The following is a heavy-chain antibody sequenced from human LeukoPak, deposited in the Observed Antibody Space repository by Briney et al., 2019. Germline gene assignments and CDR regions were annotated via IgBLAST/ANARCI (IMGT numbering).Heavy chain of an antibody. V-gene: IGHV3-11*01. CDR3: AREGDYYGSGSYVDY. J-gene: IGHJ4*02. CDR2: ISRSGSTI. Sequence: GGSLRLSCAPSGFTFNVYYMSGIPQAPGKGLEWVSYISRSGSTIYQAASVKGRFTISRDNAKNSLYLQTNSLRGEDQAVYYCAREGDYYGSGSYVDYWGQGTLVTVSS. CDR1: GFTFNVYY. D-gene: IGHD3-10*01.